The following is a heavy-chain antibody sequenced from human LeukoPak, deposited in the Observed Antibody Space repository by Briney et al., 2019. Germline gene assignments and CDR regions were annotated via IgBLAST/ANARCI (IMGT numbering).Heavy chain of an antibody. Sequence: SGKVSCKASGGTFSSYAISWVRQAPGQGLEWMGGIVPIFGTANYAQKFQGRVTITADESTSTAYMELSSLRSEDTAVSYCARAEYYYDSSGYYRYYFDSWGQGTLVTVSS. D-gene: IGHD3-22*01. CDR2: IVPIFGTA. V-gene: IGHV1-69*13. CDR1: GGTFSSYA. CDR3: ARAEYYYDSSGYYRYYFDS. J-gene: IGHJ4*02.